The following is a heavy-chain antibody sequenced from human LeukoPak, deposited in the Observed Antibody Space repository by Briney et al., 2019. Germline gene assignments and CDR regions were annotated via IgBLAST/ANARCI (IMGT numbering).Heavy chain of an antibody. CDR3: ARADYDYVWGSYRPFDY. CDR1: GYTFTSYG. CDR2: ISAYNGNT. D-gene: IGHD3-16*02. J-gene: IGHJ4*02. Sequence: GASVKVSCKASGYTFTSYGISWVRQAPGQGLEWMGWISAYNGNTNYAQKLQGRVTMTTDTSTSTAYMELRSLRSDDTAVYYCARADYDYVWGSYRPFDYWGQGPLVTVSS. V-gene: IGHV1-18*01.